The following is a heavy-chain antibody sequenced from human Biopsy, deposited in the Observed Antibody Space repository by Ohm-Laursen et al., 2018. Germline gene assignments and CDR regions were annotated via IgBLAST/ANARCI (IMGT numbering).Heavy chain of an antibody. J-gene: IGHJ5*02. Sequence: SETLSLTCTVSGGSIISYYWTWIRQTPGKGLEWIGHVYYGGSTNYNPSLKSRVTISKDTSKNQFSLQLSSVTAADAAVYYCARTPRDSFWSGSYKRGLWFDPWGQGTLVTVSS. D-gene: IGHD3-3*01. V-gene: IGHV4-59*01. CDR1: GGSIISYY. CDR3: ARTPRDSFWSGSYKRGLWFDP. CDR2: VYYGGST.